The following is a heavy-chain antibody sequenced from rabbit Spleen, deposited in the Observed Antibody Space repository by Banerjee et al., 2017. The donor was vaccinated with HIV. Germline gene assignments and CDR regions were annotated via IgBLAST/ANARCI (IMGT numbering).Heavy chain of an antibody. CDR1: GFSFSSAYY. CDR3: ARDTGTSFSTYGMDL. D-gene: IGHD8-1*01. CDR2: IYAGSSGDT. Sequence: QSLEESGGDLVKPGASLTLTCTASGFSFSSAYYMCWVRQAPGKGLEWIGCIYAGSSGDTYYASWAKGRFTISKTSSTTVTLEMTSLTAADTATYFCARDTGTSFSTYGMDLWGPGTLVTVS. J-gene: IGHJ6*01. V-gene: IGHV1S40*01.